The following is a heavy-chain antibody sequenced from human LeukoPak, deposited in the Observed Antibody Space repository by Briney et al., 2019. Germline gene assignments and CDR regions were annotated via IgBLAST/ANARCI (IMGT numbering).Heavy chain of an antibody. CDR2: IYPGDSDT. CDR1: GYSFTSYW. J-gene: IGHJ4*02. Sequence: GESLKISCKGSGYSFTSYWIGWVRQMPGKGLEWMGIIYPGDSDTRYSPSFQGQVTISADKSISTAYLQWSSLKASDTAMYYCARRDYDILTGYYNYFDYWGRGTLVTVSS. V-gene: IGHV5-51*01. D-gene: IGHD3-9*01. CDR3: ARRDYDILTGYYNYFDY.